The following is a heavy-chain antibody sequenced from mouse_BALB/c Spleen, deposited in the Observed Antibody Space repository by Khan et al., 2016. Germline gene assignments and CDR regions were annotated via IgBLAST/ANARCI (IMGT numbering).Heavy chain of an antibody. J-gene: IGHJ4*01. D-gene: IGHD2-4*01. CDR2: IYPGDGST. CDR3: ARGGDYDNGYAMDY. Sequence: QMQLEESGPELVKPGASVKMSCKASGYTFTSYYIHWVKQRPGQGLEWIGWIYPGDGSTKYNEKFKGKTTLTADKSSSTAYMLLSSLTSEDSAIYFCARGGDYDNGYAMDYWGQGTSVTVSS. V-gene: IGHV1S56*01. CDR1: GYTFTSYY.